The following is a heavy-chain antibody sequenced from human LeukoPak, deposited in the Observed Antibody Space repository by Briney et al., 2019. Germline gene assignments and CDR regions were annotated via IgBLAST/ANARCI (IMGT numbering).Heavy chain of an antibody. D-gene: IGHD3-10*01. Sequence: KPSETLSLTCTVSGYSISSGYYWGWIRQPPEKGLEWIGSIFHSGGTYYNPSLKSRVTMSVDTSKNQFSLKLSSLTAADTAVYYCARDDARLYGSGTYYSHAFDIWGQGTMVTVSS. V-gene: IGHV4-38-2*02. CDR3: ARDDARLYGSGTYYSHAFDI. CDR2: IFHSGGT. J-gene: IGHJ3*02. CDR1: GYSISSGYY.